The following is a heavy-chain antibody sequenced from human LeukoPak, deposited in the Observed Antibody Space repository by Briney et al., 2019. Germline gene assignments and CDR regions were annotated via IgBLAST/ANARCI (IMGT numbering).Heavy chain of an antibody. J-gene: IGHJ6*03. V-gene: IGHV3-11*04. CDR1: GFTFSDYY. D-gene: IGHD6-6*01. CDR3: ARPGVKYSSSSHSYYYYYMDV. Sequence: GGSLRLSCAASGFTFSDYYMSWIRQAPGKGLEWVSYISSSGSTIYYADSVKGRFTISRDNAKNSLYLQMNSLRAEDTAVYYCARPGVKYSSSSHSYYYYYMDVWGKGTTVTVSS. CDR2: ISSSGSTI.